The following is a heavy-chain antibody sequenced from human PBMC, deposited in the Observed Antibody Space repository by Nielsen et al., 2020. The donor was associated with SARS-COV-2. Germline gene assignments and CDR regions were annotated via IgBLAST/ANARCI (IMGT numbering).Heavy chain of an antibody. Sequence: SETLSLTCAVYGGSFSGYYWSWIRQPPGKGLEWIGEINHSGSTNYNPSLKSRVTISVDTSKNQFSLKLSSVTAADTAVYYCARARYDSSGYNWFDPWGQGTLVTVSS. CDR2: INHSGST. V-gene: IGHV4-34*01. CDR1: GGSFSGYY. CDR3: ARARYDSSGYNWFDP. J-gene: IGHJ5*02. D-gene: IGHD3-22*01.